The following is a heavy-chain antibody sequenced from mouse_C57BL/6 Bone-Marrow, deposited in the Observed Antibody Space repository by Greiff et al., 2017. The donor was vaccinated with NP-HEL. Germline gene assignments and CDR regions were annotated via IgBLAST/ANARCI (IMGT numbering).Heavy chain of an antibody. Sequence: EVKLQQSGPELVKPGASVKISCKASGYTFTDYYMNWVKQSHGKSLEWIGDINPNNGGTSYNQKFKGKATLTVDKSSSTAYMELRSLTSEDSAVYYCISSWDYWGQGTTLTVSS. V-gene: IGHV1-26*01. D-gene: IGHD1-1*01. CDR2: INPNNGGT. J-gene: IGHJ2*01. CDR3: ISSWDY. CDR1: GYTFTDYY.